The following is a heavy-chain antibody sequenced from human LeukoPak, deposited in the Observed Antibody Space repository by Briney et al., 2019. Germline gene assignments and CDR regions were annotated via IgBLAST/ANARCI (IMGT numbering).Heavy chain of an antibody. CDR1: GLTFSDDW. CDR2: INQDASGA. Sequence: GGSLRLCCKTSGLTFSDDWMNWVRQATGKGPEWVANINQDASGASYVDSVRGRFTISRDNAKESVYLQMNSLRADDTAIYYCARGLRWPDFWGQGTLVTVSS. D-gene: IGHD4-23*01. V-gene: IGHV3-7*03. CDR3: ARGLRWPDF. J-gene: IGHJ4*02.